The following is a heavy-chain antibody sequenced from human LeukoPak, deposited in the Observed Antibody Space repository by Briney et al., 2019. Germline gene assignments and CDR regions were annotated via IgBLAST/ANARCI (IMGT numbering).Heavy chain of an antibody. CDR2: VYASGST. CDR3: ARDESTITSTLERFDY. D-gene: IGHD1-14*01. J-gene: IGHJ4*02. CDR1: GDSISSYY. V-gene: IGHV4-4*07. Sequence: PSETLSLTCTVAGDSISSYYWSWIRQPAGKGLEWLGRVYASGSTYYNPSLKSRVTMSVDTTKNQISLKLTSVTAADTAVYYCARDESTITSTLERFDYWGQGTLVTVSS.